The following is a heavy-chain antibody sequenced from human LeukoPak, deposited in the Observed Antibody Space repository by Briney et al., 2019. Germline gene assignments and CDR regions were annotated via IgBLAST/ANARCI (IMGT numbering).Heavy chain of an antibody. CDR3: ARGPKVLLWFGESGGFDY. Sequence: GGSLRLSCAASGFTVSSNYMSWVRQAPGKGLEWVSVIYSGGSTYYADSVKGRFTISRDNSKNTLYLQMNSLRAEDTAVYYCARGPKVLLWFGESGGFDYWGQGTLVTVSS. D-gene: IGHD3-10*01. J-gene: IGHJ4*02. CDR2: IYSGGST. CDR1: GFTVSSNY. V-gene: IGHV3-53*01.